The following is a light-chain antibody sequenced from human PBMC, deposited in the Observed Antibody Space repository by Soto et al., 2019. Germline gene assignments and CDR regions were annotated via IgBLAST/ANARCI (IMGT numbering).Light chain of an antibody. CDR1: QGISSY. J-gene: IGKJ4*01. Sequence: IQMTKSPSTLSGSVGDRVTITCRDSQGISSYLAWYQPKPGKAPKLLIYASSTLQSGVPSRFSSSGSGTEFTLTISSLQPEDFATYYCQQLNSYPRVTFGGGTKVDIK. V-gene: IGKV1-9*01. CDR2: ASS. CDR3: QQLNSYPRVT.